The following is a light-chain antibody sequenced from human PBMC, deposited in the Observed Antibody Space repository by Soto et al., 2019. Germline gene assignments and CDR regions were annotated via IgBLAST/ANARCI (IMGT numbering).Light chain of an antibody. Sequence: DIVMTQSPDSLAVSLGETATINCKSSRSVLYNSNNKNYFAWFQQKPGQPPRLLLYWASTRESGVPDRFSGSGSGTDFTLTISSLQAEDVAVYYCQQYSTTPRTFGQGTKLEIK. J-gene: IGKJ2*01. CDR3: QQYSTTPRT. V-gene: IGKV4-1*01. CDR2: WAS. CDR1: RSVLYNSNNKNY.